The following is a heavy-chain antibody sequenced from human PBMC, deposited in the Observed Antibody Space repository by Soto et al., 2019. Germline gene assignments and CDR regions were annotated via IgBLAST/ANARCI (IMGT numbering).Heavy chain of an antibody. CDR2: TNFRSKWYN. Sequence: SQTLSLTCAISGDSVSSNTASWNWIRQSPSRGLEWLGRTNFRSKWYNDYAVSVKSRIIINPDTSNNQFSLQLNSMTPEDTAVYFCAKGDNLGPKTGYAFDPWGQGIMVTVSS. CDR3: AKGDNLGPKTGYAFDP. D-gene: IGHD5-12*01. J-gene: IGHJ5*02. CDR1: GDSVSSNTAS. V-gene: IGHV6-1*01.